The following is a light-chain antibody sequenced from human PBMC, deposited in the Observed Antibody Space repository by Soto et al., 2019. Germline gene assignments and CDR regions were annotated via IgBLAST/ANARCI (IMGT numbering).Light chain of an antibody. CDR3: ATGVNSLGFYV. V-gene: IGLV1-47*01. CDR1: SSRIGSNY. J-gene: IGLJ1*01. CDR2: RND. Sequence: QSALPQPPSASGTPGQRVTVSCSVSSSRIGSNYAYWYQQLPGTAPKLLIYRNDQRPSGVPDRFSGSRSGTSASLAISGLRSENEVIFSWATGVNSLGFYVFGTGTKVPV.